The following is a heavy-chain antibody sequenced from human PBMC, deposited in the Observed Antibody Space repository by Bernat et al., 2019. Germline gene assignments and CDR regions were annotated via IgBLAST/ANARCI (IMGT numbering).Heavy chain of an antibody. CDR2: ISYDGSNK. V-gene: IGHV3-30-3*01. D-gene: IGHD3-3*01. CDR3: ARDKLRGVTYYYYGMDV. CDR1: GFTFSSYA. Sequence: QVLLVESGGGVVQPGRSLRLSCAASGFTFSSYAMHWVRQAPGKGLEWVAVISYDGSNKYYADSVKGRFTISRDNSKNTLYLQMNSLRAEDTAVYYCARDKLRGVTYYYYGMDVWGQGTTVTVSS. J-gene: IGHJ6*02.